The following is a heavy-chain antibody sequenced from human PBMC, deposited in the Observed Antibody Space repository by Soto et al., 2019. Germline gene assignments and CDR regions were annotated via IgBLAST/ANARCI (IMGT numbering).Heavy chain of an antibody. D-gene: IGHD3-22*01. CDR2: IIAILGKA. J-gene: IGHJ3*01. Sequence: QVQLVQSGAEVKKPGSSVKVSCKASGGTFSSYAISWVRQAPGQGLEWMGGIIAILGKANYAEKFQGRITITADESTRTAYMELSSLRSEATAVYYCARERGGAIIVGVTGTFDVWGQGTLVTVSS. V-gene: IGHV1-69*01. CDR1: GGTFSSYA. CDR3: ARERGGAIIVGVTGTFDV.